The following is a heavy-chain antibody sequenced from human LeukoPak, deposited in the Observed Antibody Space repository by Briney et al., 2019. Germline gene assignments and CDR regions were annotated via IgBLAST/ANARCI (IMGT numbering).Heavy chain of an antibody. Sequence: GGPLRLSCAASGFTFSGYWMSWVRQAPGKGLEWVANIKQDGSEKYYVDSVRGRFTISRDNAKNSLFLQMDSLRVEDTAVYYCARDLAAGGPCNYWGQGTLVTVSS. CDR3: ARDLAAGGPCNY. D-gene: IGHD6-13*01. CDR1: GFTFSGYW. CDR2: IKQDGSEK. V-gene: IGHV3-7*01. J-gene: IGHJ4*02.